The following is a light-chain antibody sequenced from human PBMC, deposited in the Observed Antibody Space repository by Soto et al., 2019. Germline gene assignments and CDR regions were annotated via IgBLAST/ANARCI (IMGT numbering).Light chain of an antibody. V-gene: IGKV3-20*01. CDR1: QSVSSSY. J-gene: IGKJ1*01. CDR2: GAS. Sequence: EIVLTQSPGTLSLSPGERATLSCRASQSVSSSYLACYQQKPGQAPRLLIYGASSRATGIPDRFSGCGSGTDFTLTISRLEPEYFSVYYCQQYGGSMTFGQGTKVDSK. CDR3: QQYGGSMT.